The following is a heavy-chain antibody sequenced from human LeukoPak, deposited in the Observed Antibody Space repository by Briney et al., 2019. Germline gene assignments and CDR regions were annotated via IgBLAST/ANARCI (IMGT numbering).Heavy chain of an antibody. CDR1: GGSISSYY. J-gene: IGHJ4*02. Sequence: SETLSLTCTVSGGSISSYYWGWIRQPPGKGLEWIGSIYYSGITYYNPSLKSRVTISVDTSKNQVSLKLSSVTAADTAVYYCADNWAAAGTIRDWGQGTLVTVSS. CDR3: ADNWAAAGTIRD. V-gene: IGHV4-39*01. CDR2: IYYSGIT. D-gene: IGHD6-13*01.